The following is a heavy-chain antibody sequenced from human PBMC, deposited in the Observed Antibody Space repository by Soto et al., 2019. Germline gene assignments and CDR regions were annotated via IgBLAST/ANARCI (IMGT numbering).Heavy chain of an antibody. Sequence: TLSLTCTVSGGSISSYYWSWIRQPPGKGLEWIGYIYYSGSTDYNPSLKSRVTISADTSKNQFSLKLGSVTAADTAVYYCARDTYGSGWYYFDYWGQGTLVTVSS. CDR3: ARDTYGSGWYYFDY. CDR2: IYYSGST. J-gene: IGHJ4*02. D-gene: IGHD6-19*01. V-gene: IGHV4-59*01. CDR1: GGSISSYY.